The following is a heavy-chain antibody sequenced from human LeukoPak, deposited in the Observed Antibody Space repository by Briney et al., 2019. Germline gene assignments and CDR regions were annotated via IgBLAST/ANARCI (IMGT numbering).Heavy chain of an antibody. CDR2: IYYSGST. J-gene: IGHJ4*02. CDR1: GVPISIGVYY. V-gene: IGHV4-31*09. D-gene: IGHD2-15*01. CDR3: ATKGVAAPFDY. Sequence: SETLPLTCTVSGVPISIGVYYGSGIRKHPGKGLEWIGYIYYSGSTYYNPSLKSRVTISVDKSKNQFSLKLSSVTAADTAVYYCATKGVAAPFDYWGQGTLVTVSS.